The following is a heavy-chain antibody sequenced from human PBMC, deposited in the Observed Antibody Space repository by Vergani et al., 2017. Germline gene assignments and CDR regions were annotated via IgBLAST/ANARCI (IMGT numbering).Heavy chain of an antibody. J-gene: IGHJ4*02. V-gene: IGHV3-53*01. D-gene: IGHD3-10*01. CDR1: GFTVSTNY. CDR2: IYSGGST. CDR3: ARDQNYGSGSWDY. Sequence: EVQLVESGGGFIQPGGSLRLSCAASGFTVSTNYMSWVRQAPGKGLEWVSVIYSGGSTYYADSVKGRFTISRDNSKNTVYLQMNSLRAEDTGVYYCARDQNYGSGSWDYWGQGTLVTVSS.